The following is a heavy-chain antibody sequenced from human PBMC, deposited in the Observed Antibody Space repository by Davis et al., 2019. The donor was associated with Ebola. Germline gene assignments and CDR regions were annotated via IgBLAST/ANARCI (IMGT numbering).Heavy chain of an antibody. V-gene: IGHV3-30*18. Sequence: GESLKISCAASGFTFSSYGMHWVRQAPGKGLEWVAVISYDGSNKYYADSVKGRFTISRDNSKNTLYLQMNSLRAEDTAVYYCAKEVRTVAGTNFDYWGQGTLVTVSS. J-gene: IGHJ4*02. D-gene: IGHD6-19*01. CDR3: AKEVRTVAGTNFDY. CDR1: GFTFSSYG. CDR2: ISYDGSNK.